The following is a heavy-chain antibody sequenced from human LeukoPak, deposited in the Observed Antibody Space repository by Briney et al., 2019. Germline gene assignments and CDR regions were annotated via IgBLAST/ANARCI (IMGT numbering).Heavy chain of an antibody. D-gene: IGHD6-13*01. Sequence: SLRLSCAASGFTFDDYAMHWVRQAPGKGLEWVSGISWNSGSIGYADSVKGRFTISRDNAKNSLYLQMNSLRAEDTALYYCVKDRDSSSWTHFDYWGQGTLVTVSS. V-gene: IGHV3-9*01. CDR3: VKDRDSSSWTHFDY. CDR2: ISWNSGSI. J-gene: IGHJ4*02. CDR1: GFTFDDYA.